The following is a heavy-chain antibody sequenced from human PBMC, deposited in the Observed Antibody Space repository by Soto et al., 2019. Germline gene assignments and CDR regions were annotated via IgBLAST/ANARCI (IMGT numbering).Heavy chain of an antibody. CDR3: ARDTFPGIAAAGTSFDY. D-gene: IGHD6-13*01. CDR1: GFTFSNYG. CDR2: IWYDGSNK. J-gene: IGHJ4*02. V-gene: IGHV3-33*01. Sequence: QVQLVESGGGVVQPGRSLRLSCAASGFTFSNYGMHWVRQAPGKGLEWVAVIWYDGSNKYYADSVKGRFTISRDNSNNTLYLQMNSLRAEDTAVYYCARDTFPGIAAAGTSFDYWGQGTLVTVSS.